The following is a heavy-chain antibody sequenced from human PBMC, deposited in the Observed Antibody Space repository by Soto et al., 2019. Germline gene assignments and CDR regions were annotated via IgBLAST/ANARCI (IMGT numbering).Heavy chain of an antibody. Sequence: PSETLSLTCTVSGGSISSSSYYWGWIRQPPGKGLEWIGSIYYSGSTYYNPSLKSRVTISVDTSKNQFSLKLSSVTAADTAVYYCARQARAAAGDPTGWWFDPWGQGTLVTVSS. CDR2: IYYSGST. V-gene: IGHV4-39*01. CDR1: GGSISSSSYY. D-gene: IGHD6-13*01. CDR3: ARQARAAAGDPTGWWFDP. J-gene: IGHJ5*02.